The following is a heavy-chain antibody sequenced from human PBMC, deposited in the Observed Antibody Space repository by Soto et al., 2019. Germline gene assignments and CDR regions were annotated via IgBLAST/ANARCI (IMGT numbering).Heavy chain of an antibody. CDR2: ISYDGSNK. CDR3: AKEGHCSSTSCPRPLYYYYGMDV. V-gene: IGHV3-30*18. J-gene: IGHJ6*02. D-gene: IGHD2-2*01. CDR1: GFTLSSYG. Sequence: GGSLRLSCAASGFTLSSYGMHWVRQAPGKGLEWVAVISYDGSNKYYADSVKGRFTISRDNSKNTLYLQMNSLRAEDTAVYYCAKEGHCSSTSCPRPLYYYYGMDVWGQGTTVTVSS.